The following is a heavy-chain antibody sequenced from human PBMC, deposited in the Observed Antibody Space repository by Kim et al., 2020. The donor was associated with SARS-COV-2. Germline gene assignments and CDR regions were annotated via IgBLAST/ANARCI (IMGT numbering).Heavy chain of an antibody. CDR1: GFTFSSYA. CDR2: ISGSGGST. V-gene: IGHV3-23*01. J-gene: IGHJ4*02. D-gene: IGHD3-10*01. CDR3: AKAGGIYMVRGVTQKYYFDC. Sequence: GGSLRLSCAASGFTFSSYAMSWVRQAPGKGLEWVSAISGSGGSTYYADSVKGRFTISRDNSKNTLYLQMNSLRAEDTAVYYCAKAGGIYMVRGVTQKYYFDCWGQGTLVTVSS.